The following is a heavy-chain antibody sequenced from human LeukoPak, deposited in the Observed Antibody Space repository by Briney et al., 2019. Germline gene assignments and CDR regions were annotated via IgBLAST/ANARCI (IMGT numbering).Heavy chain of an antibody. Sequence: SETLSLTCTVSGYSISSGYYWGWIRQSPEKGLEWIGSIYHSGATYYNPSLKSRVTISVDTSKNQFSLKLSSVTAADTAVYYCARRLAVFDYWGQGTLVTVSS. D-gene: IGHD6-19*01. CDR3: ARRLAVFDY. CDR1: GYSISSGYY. J-gene: IGHJ4*02. V-gene: IGHV4-38-2*02. CDR2: IYHSGAT.